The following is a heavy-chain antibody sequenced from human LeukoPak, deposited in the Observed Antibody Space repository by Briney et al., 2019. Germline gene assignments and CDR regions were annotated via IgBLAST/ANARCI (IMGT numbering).Heavy chain of an antibody. CDR1: GGSISSGDYY. D-gene: IGHD2-15*01. Sequence: SPTLSLTCTVSGGSISSGDYYWSWIRQPPGKGLEWIGYIYYSGSTYYNPSLKSRVTISVDTSKNQFSLKLSSVTAADTAVYYCATSLSSHHPPNWYFDLWGRGTLVTVSS. CDR3: ATSLSSHHPPNWYFDL. V-gene: IGHV4-30-4*01. CDR2: IYYSGST. J-gene: IGHJ2*01.